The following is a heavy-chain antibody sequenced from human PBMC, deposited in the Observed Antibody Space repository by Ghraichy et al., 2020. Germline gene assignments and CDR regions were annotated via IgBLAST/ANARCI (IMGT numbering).Heavy chain of an antibody. V-gene: IGHV3-30*02. CDR2: IRYDGSNK. CDR1: GFTFSSYG. CDR3: AKDLGEFSGSYWTGTLDAFDI. J-gene: IGHJ3*02. Sequence: GALRLSCAASGFTFSSYGMHWVRQAPGKGLEWVAFIRYDGSNKYYADSVKGRFTISRDNSKNTLYLQMNSLRAEDTAVYYCAKDLGEFSGSYWTGTLDAFDIWGQGTMVTVSS. D-gene: IGHD1-26*01.